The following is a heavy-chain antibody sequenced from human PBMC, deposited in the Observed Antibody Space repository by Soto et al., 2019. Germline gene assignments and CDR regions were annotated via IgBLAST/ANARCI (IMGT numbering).Heavy chain of an antibody. CDR1: GFRFEDYA. Sequence: EVQLVESGGGLVQPGRSLRLSCAASGFRFEDYAMHWVRQAPGKGLEWVSGIAWNSDMIGYADSVKVRFTISRDNGKNSLYLQMNSLSLEDTALYYCAKDHYGSAIYGMSVWGQGTTVTVSS. J-gene: IGHJ6*02. D-gene: IGHD3-10*01. CDR2: IAWNSDMI. CDR3: AKDHYGSAIYGMSV. V-gene: IGHV3-9*01.